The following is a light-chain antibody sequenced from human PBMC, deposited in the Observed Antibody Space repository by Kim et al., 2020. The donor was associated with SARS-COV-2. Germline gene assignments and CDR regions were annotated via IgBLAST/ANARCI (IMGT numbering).Light chain of an antibody. Sequence: SVSPGQTASITRSGDKLGRKYSFWYQQKPGQSPVLVVYQDNRRPSGIPERFSGSNSGNTATLTITGTQAVDEADYYCQAWDSTAVVFGGGTQLTVL. CDR3: QAWDSTAVV. V-gene: IGLV3-1*01. CDR2: QDN. CDR1: KLGRKY. J-gene: IGLJ2*01.